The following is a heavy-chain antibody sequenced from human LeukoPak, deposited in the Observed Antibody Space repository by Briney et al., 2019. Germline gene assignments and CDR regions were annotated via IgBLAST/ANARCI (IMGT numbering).Heavy chain of an antibody. Sequence: SETLSLTCAVYGGSFGGYYWSWIRQPPGKGLEWIGEINHSGSTNYSPSLKSRATISVDTSKNQFSLKLSSVTAADTAVYYCARGLGGSYSDYWGQGTLVTVSS. J-gene: IGHJ4*02. CDR2: INHSGST. D-gene: IGHD1-26*01. CDR1: GGSFGGYY. V-gene: IGHV4-34*01. CDR3: ARGLGGSYSDY.